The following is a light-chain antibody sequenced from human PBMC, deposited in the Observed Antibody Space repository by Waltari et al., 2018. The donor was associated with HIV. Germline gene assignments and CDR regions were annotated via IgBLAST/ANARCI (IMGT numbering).Light chain of an antibody. Sequence: EIVMTQSPVTLSVSPGERAALSCRASQSVSSNLAWYQQKPGQAPRLLIYGASTRATGIPARFSGSGSGTEFTLTISSLQSEDFAVYYCQQYNNWPPLTFGGGTKLEI. CDR2: GAS. V-gene: IGKV3-15*01. J-gene: IGKJ4*01. CDR3: QQYNNWPPLT. CDR1: QSVSSN.